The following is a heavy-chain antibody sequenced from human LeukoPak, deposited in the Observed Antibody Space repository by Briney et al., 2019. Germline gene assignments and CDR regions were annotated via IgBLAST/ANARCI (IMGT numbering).Heavy chain of an antibody. D-gene: IGHD3-10*01. CDR1: GFIFSSYA. J-gene: IGHJ4*02. Sequence: GGSLRLSCAASGFIFSSYAMTWVRQAPGKGLEWISYISSVSGTIYYADSMKGRFTISRDNARNSLYLQMNSLRAEDTAVYYCARDKKGIDYWGQGTLVTVSS. CDR2: ISSVSGTI. CDR3: ARDKKGIDY. V-gene: IGHV3-48*01.